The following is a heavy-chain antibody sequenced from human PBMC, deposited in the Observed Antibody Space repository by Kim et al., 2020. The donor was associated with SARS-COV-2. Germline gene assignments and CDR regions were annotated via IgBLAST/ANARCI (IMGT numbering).Heavy chain of an antibody. J-gene: IGHJ6*01. CDR3: GAGHSHSRGHYY. CDR1: GFTFRNYS. Sequence: GGSLRLSCAPSGFTFRNYSLRWVRQAPGKGLEWVALISCDGSNIYSADAMSGLFTISRNNTKNTFFQLMNMRGADETVFFYAGAGHSHSRGHYY. V-gene: IGHV3-30*03. CDR2: ISCDGSNI. D-gene: IGHD3-22*01.